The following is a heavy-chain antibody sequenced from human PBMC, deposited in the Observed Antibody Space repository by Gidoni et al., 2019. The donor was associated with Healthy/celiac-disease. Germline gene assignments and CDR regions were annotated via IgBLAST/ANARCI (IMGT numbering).Heavy chain of an antibody. V-gene: IGHV5-51*01. D-gene: IGHD3-10*01. CDR2: IYPGDSDT. CDR1: GYSFTSYW. CDR3: ARTYYGSGSYSELYYFDY. J-gene: IGHJ4*02. Sequence: EVQLVQSGAEVKKPGESLKISCKGSGYSFTSYWIGWVLQMPGKGLEWMGIIYPGDSDTRYSPSFQGQVTISADKSISTAYLQWSSLKASDTAMYYCARTYYGSGSYSELYYFDYWGQGTLVTVSS.